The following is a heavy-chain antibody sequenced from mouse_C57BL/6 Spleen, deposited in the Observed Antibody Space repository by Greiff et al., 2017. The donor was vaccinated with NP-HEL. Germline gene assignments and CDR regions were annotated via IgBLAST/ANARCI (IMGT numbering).Heavy chain of an antibody. J-gene: IGHJ3*01. Sequence: VQLKESGPELVKPGASVKISCKASGYTFTDYYMNWVKQSHGKSLEWIGDINPNNGGTSYNQKFKGKATLTVDKSSSTAYMELRSLTSEDSAVYYCARQIFESFAYWGQGTLVTVSA. CDR1: GYTFTDYY. CDR3: ARQIFESFAY. V-gene: IGHV1-26*01. D-gene: IGHD1-3*01. CDR2: INPNNGGT.